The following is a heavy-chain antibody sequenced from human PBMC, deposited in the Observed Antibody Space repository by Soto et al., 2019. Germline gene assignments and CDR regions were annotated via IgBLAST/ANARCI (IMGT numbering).Heavy chain of an antibody. D-gene: IGHD3-3*01. CDR1: GGSFSSYY. J-gene: IGHJ4*02. CDR2: INHSGST. V-gene: IGHV4-34*01. Sequence: SETLSLTCAVYGGSFSSYYWSWIRQPPGKGLEWIGEINHSGSTNYNPSLKSRVTISVDTSKNQFSLKLSSVTAADTAVYYCARGRTYYDFWSGYYNEFDYWGQGTLVTVSS. CDR3: ARGRTYYDFWSGYYNEFDY.